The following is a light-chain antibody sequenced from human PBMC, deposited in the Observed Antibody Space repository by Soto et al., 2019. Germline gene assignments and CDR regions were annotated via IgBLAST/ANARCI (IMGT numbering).Light chain of an antibody. J-gene: IGKJ1*01. CDR3: QHYNRDPEA. V-gene: IGKV1-5*03. Sequence: IQMTQSASTLSRSGGDRVTTGXRASHTITTWLAWYQQKPGXAPKXXXATXSTLKRGGPSRLSGSGSATEFTPTISSLQPDYFATYYCQHYNRDPEAFGQGTKVEIK. CDR1: HTITTW. CDR2: TXS.